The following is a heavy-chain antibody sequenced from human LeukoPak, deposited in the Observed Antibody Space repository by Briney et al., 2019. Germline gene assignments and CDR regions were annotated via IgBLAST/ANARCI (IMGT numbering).Heavy chain of an antibody. V-gene: IGHV4-39*01. D-gene: IGHD2-2*01. J-gene: IGHJ3*01. Sequence: PSEPLSLNCTVSGGSISSGSNYWGWIRQPPGKGLEWIGSIYYSGNTYYNPSFKSRLTISVDTSMNQISLKLSSVTAADTAVYYCARLEVVIVPAHPSVWGQATMLTASS. CDR2: IYYSGNT. CDR1: GGSISSGSNY. CDR3: ARLEVVIVPAHPSV.